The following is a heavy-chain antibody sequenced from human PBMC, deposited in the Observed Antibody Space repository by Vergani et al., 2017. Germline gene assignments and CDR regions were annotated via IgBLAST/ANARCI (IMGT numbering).Heavy chain of an antibody. V-gene: IGHV4-34*01. CDR3: ARVGYYDFWSGSPLGFDY. CDR2: INHSGST. Sequence: QVQLQQWGAGLLKPSETLSLTCAVYGGSFSGYYWSWIRQPPGKGLEWIGEINHSGSTNYNPSLKSRVTISVDTSKNQFSLKLSSVTAADTAVYYCARVGYYDFWSGSPLGFDYWGQGTLVTVSS. CDR1: GGSFSGYY. D-gene: IGHD3-3*01. J-gene: IGHJ4*02.